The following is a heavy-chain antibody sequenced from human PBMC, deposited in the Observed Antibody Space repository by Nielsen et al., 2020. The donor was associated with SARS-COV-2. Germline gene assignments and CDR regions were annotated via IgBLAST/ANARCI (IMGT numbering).Heavy chain of an antibody. Sequence: GGSLRLSCAASGFTFSSYGMHWVRQAPGKGLEYVSGISSNEVTTYYANSVKGRFSISRDNSKSTVDLQMGSLTTEDTAVYYCVRDSGTYDYWGQGILATVSS. CDR1: GFTFSSYG. D-gene: IGHD1-26*01. CDR3: VRDSGTYDY. V-gene: IGHV3-64*01. CDR2: ISSNEVTT. J-gene: IGHJ4*02.